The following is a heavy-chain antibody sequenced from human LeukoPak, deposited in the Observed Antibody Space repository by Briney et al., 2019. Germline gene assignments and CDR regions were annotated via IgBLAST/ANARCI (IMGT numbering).Heavy chain of an antibody. J-gene: IGHJ6*03. Sequence: GGSLRLSCAASGFTFSIYSMTWVRQAPGKGLEWVSSISSTSMYIYYADSMRGRFTISRDNAENSPFLQIDSLGVEDTAVYSCARVAAGAEAHTLHYHYMDVWGKGTTVTVSS. CDR3: ARVAAGAEAHTLHYHYMDV. D-gene: IGHD6-13*01. CDR2: ISSTSMYI. CDR1: GFTFSIYS. V-gene: IGHV3-21*01.